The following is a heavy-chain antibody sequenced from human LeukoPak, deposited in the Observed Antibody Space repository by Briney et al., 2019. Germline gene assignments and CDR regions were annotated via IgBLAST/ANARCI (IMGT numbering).Heavy chain of an antibody. CDR2: ITYGGGST. CDR1: GFTFSSYG. CDR3: SKVKQIVVVVSYGMDV. Sequence: SGGSLRLSCAASGFTFSSYGMRWVRQAPGKGLEWVSVITYGGGSTYYADSVKGRFTISRDNSKNTLYLRMDSLRAEDTAVYYLSKVKQIVVVVSYGMDVGGKGPTVTVSS. J-gene: IGHJ6*04. D-gene: IGHD2-2*01. V-gene: IGHV3-23*01.